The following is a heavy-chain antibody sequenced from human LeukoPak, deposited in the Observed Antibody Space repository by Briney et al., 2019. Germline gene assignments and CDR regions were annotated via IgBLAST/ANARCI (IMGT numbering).Heavy chain of an antibody. D-gene: IGHD6-13*01. CDR1: GFTFSSYT. CDR3: AKGRTGYIPDY. J-gene: IGHJ4*02. Sequence: GGPLRLSCAASGFTFSSYTMTWVRQAPGKGLEWVSVISGSGGTTYYADSVKGRFTISRDNSKNTLYLQTNSLRAEDTAVYYCAKGRTGYIPDYWGQGTLVTVSS. V-gene: IGHV3-23*01. CDR2: ISGSGGTT.